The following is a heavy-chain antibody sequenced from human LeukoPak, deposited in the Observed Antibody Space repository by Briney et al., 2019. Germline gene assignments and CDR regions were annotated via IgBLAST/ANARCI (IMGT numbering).Heavy chain of an antibody. D-gene: IGHD3-10*01. Sequence: SETLSLTCTVSGTSISSYHWTWIRQPPGKGLEWIGYISHSGSTTYNPSLKSRVTISVDTSKNQFSLKLISVTAADTAVYYCAAQYYYGSGSYYDAEYFQRWGQGTLVTVSS. V-gene: IGHV4-59*01. CDR1: GTSISSYH. CDR2: ISHSGST. J-gene: IGHJ1*01. CDR3: AAQYYYGSGSYYDAEYFQR.